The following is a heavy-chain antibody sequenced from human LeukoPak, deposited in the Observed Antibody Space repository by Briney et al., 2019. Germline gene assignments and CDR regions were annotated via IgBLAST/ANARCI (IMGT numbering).Heavy chain of an antibody. CDR1: GFTFSSYA. CDR2: ISGSGGST. J-gene: IGHJ4*02. D-gene: IGHD3-3*01. CDR3: AKVVHDFWSGYYSPGNFDY. V-gene: IGHV3-23*01. Sequence: GASLRLSCAASGFTFSSYAMSWVRQAPGKGLEWVSAISGSGGSTYYADSVKGRFTISRDNSKNTLYLQMNSLRAEDTAVYYCAKVVHDFWSGYYSPGNFDYWGQGTLVTVSS.